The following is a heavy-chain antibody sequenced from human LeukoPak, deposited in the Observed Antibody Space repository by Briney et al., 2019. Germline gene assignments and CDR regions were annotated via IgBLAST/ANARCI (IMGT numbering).Heavy chain of an antibody. CDR1: GGSFSGYY. J-gene: IGHJ6*02. CDR2: INHSGST. Sequence: SETLSLTCAVYGGSFSGYYWNWIRQPPGKGLEWIGEINHSGSTNYNPSPKSRVTISVDTSKNQFSLKLSSVTAADTAVYYCARVRYSSGWYSRDYYYGMDVWGQGATVTVSS. D-gene: IGHD6-19*01. V-gene: IGHV4-34*01. CDR3: ARVRYSSGWYSRDYYYGMDV.